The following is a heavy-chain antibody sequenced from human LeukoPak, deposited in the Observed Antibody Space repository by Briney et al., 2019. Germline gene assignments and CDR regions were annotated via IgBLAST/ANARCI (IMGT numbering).Heavy chain of an antibody. CDR3: ARDQGRIL. J-gene: IGHJ4*02. V-gene: IGHV3-30-3*01. Sequence: GRSLRLSCAASGFTFSSYAMHWVCQAPGKGLEWVAVISYDGSNKYYADSVKGRFTISRDNSKNTLYLQMNSLRAEDTAVYYCARDQGRILWGQGTLVTVSS. CDR2: ISYDGSNK. CDR1: GFTFSSYA.